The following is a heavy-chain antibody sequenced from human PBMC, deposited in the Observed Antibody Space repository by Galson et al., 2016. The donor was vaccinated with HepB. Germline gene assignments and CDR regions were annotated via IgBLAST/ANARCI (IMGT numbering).Heavy chain of an antibody. CDR1: GFTFSSHA. D-gene: IGHD1-1*01. Sequence: SLRLSCAASGFTFSSHAIHWVRQAPGKGLQSVSHIDPDGGRTYYADSVKGSFTISRDNSKDTLYLQMSSLRAEDTAVYYCAREHDGINWFLDYWGQGTLVTVSS. J-gene: IGHJ4*02. V-gene: IGHV3-64D*06. CDR3: AREHDGINWFLDY. CDR2: IDPDGGRT.